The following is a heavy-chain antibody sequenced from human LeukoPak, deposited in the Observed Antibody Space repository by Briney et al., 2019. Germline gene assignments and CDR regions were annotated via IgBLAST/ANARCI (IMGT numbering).Heavy chain of an antibody. CDR1: RFSFSDYT. V-gene: IGHV3-23*01. Sequence: GGSLRLSCAASRFSFSDYTMSWVRPLPGKGLERVSGIRHSGVDSSYADSVKGRFTISRDNSKNMLYLQMNSLRDDDTGVYYCARDRRATPMYFFDFWGQGTPVTVSS. CDR3: ARDRRATPMYFFDF. CDR2: IRHSGVDS. J-gene: IGHJ4*02. D-gene: IGHD2-15*01.